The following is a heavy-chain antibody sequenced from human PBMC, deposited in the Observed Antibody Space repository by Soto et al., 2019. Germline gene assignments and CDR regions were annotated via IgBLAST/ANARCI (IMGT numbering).Heavy chain of an antibody. CDR1: GFTFSSYG. D-gene: IGHD4-17*01. J-gene: IGHJ4*02. CDR3: AKDNGDYVFGY. V-gene: IGHV3-30*18. Sequence: QVQLVESGGGVVQPGRSLRLSCAASGFTFSSYGMDWVRQAPGKGLEWVAVISYDGSEKYYADSVKGRFTISRDNSKNTLYLQMNSLRADGTAVYYCAKDNGDYVFGYWGQGTLVTV. CDR2: ISYDGSEK.